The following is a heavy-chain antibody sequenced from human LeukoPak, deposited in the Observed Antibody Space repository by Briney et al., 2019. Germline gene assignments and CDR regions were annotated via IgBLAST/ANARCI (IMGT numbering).Heavy chain of an antibody. Sequence: QSGGSLRLSCAASGFTFSSYGMHWVRQAPGKGLEWVAFIRYDGSNKYYADSVKGRFTISRDNSKNTLYLQMNSLRAEDTAVYYCAKGTYYYDSSGYYPDYWGQGTLVTVSS. D-gene: IGHD3-22*01. CDR3: AKGTYYYDSSGYYPDY. CDR1: GFTFSSYG. V-gene: IGHV3-30*02. CDR2: IRYDGSNK. J-gene: IGHJ4*02.